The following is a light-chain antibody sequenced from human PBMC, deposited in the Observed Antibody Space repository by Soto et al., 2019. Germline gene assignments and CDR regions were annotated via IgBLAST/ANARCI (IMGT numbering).Light chain of an antibody. V-gene: IGKV3-11*01. CDR3: QQRSNWPPT. Sequence: EIVLTQSPATLSLSPGERATLSCRASQSVSSYLAWYQQKPGQAPRLLIYEASNRATGIPARFSGSGSGTDFTLTISSLEPEDFAVYYCQQRSNWPPTFGGGTKVDI. CDR1: QSVSSY. CDR2: EAS. J-gene: IGKJ4*01.